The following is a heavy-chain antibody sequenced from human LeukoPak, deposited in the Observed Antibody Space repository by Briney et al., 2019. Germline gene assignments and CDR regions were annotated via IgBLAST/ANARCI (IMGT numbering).Heavy chain of an antibody. CDR1: DGSISSYY. D-gene: IGHD6-13*01. Sequence: SETLSLTCTVSDGSISSYYWSWIRQPPGKGLEWIGYIYYSGSTNYNPSLKSRVTISVDTSKNQFSLRLSSVTAADTAVYYCARVTGYVMEDYFDYWGQGTLVTVSS. CDR2: IYYSGST. J-gene: IGHJ4*02. CDR3: ARVTGYVMEDYFDY. V-gene: IGHV4-59*01.